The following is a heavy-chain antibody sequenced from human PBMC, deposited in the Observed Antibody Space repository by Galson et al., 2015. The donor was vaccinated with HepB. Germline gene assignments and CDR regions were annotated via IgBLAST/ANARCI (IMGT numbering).Heavy chain of an antibody. Sequence: SVKVSCKASGDVFSRYTINWVRQAPGQGLEWMGRIMPLFGVTNYAQKFQGRVTINADKSTGTAYMELSSLGSDDTAVYYCARRSRDGNIRFDNWGQGTLVTVSS. CDR2: IMPLFGVT. D-gene: IGHD5-24*01. CDR3: ARRSRDGNIRFDN. CDR1: GDVFSRYT. V-gene: IGHV1-69*02. J-gene: IGHJ4*02.